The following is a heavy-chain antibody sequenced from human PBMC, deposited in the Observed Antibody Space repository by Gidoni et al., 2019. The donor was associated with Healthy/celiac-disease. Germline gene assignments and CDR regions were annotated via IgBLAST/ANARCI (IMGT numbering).Heavy chain of an antibody. J-gene: IGHJ3*02. Sequence: QVQLQQWGAGLLKPSETLSLTCAVYGGSFSGYSWSWIRQPPGKGLEWIGEINHSGSTNYNPSLKSRVTISVDTSKNQFSLKLSSVTAADTAVYYCAREVVVAATPAFDIWGQGTMVTVSS. CDR3: AREVVVAATPAFDI. V-gene: IGHV4-34*01. CDR1: GGSFSGYS. D-gene: IGHD2-15*01. CDR2: INHSGST.